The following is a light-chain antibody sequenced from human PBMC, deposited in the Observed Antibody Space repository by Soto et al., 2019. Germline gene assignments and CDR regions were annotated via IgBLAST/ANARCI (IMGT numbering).Light chain of an antibody. J-gene: IGKJ4*01. Sequence: ETVMTQSPATLSVSPGDRATLSCSASQSVSYNLAWYQQKPGQAPRLLIYDASTRATGIPARFSGSASGTEFTLTISSLLSEDFAVYHCQQYGSSPSTFGGGTKVEIK. CDR3: QQYGSSPST. CDR1: QSVSYN. V-gene: IGKV3D-15*01. CDR2: DAS.